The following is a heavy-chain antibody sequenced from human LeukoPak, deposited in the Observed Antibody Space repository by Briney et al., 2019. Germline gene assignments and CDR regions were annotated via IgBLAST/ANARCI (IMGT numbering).Heavy chain of an antibody. CDR1: GFTFRSYE. Sequence: GGSLRLSCAASGFTFRSYEMNWVRQAPGKGLEWVSYISRSGTTIYYVDSVKGRFTISRDNARNSLYLQMNSLRAEDTAVYYCARDPPPYSSGWHGSVWGQGTLVTVSS. CDR2: ISRSGTTI. V-gene: IGHV3-48*03. J-gene: IGHJ4*02. D-gene: IGHD6-19*01. CDR3: ARDPPPYSSGWHGSV.